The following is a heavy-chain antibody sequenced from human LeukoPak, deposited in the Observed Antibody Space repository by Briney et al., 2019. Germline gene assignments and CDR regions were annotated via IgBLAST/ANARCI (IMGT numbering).Heavy chain of an antibody. V-gene: IGHV3-30-3*01. CDR2: ISYDGSNK. D-gene: IGHD3-22*01. CDR3: ASYYDSSGYGFDY. Sequence: PGGSLRLSCAASGFTFSSYAMHWVRQAPGKGLEWVAVISYDGSNKYYADSVKGRFTISRDNSENTLYLQMNSLRAEDTAVYYCASYYDSSGYGFDYWGQGTLVTVSS. CDR1: GFTFSSYA. J-gene: IGHJ4*02.